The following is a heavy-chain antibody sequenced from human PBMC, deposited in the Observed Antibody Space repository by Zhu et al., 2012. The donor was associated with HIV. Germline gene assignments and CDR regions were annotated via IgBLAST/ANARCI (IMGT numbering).Heavy chain of an antibody. J-gene: IGHJ3*02. CDR2: IHSTGST. Sequence: QVHLQESGPGLVKPSETLSLTCTVSGGSISSDSNYWGWIRQPPGKGLEWIGTIHSTGSTYYNPSLKSRLTIVVDTSKNQFSLTLSSVTAADTAVYYCARHSSGDTCRRTFVLLNIWGQGT. CDR3: ARHSSGDTCRRTFVLLNI. CDR1: GGSISSDSNY. D-gene: IGHD2-15*01. V-gene: IGHV4-39*01.